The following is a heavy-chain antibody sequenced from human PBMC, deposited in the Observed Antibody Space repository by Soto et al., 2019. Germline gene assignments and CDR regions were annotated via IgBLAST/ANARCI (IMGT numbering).Heavy chain of an antibody. Sequence: PGGSLRLSCAASGFTVSSNYMSWVRQPPGKGLEWVSVLYSDYDTYYADSVKGRFTISRDDSKNTLYLQMNSLRAEDTAVYFCARGGGYSYGTPLDYWGQGTLVTVSS. D-gene: IGHD5-18*01. CDR2: LYSDYDT. V-gene: IGHV3-53*01. CDR3: ARGGGYSYGTPLDY. CDR1: GFTVSSNY. J-gene: IGHJ4*02.